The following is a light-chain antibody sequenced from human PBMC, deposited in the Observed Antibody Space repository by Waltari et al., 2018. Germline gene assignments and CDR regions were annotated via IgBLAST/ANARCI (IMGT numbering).Light chain of an antibody. J-gene: IGKJ1*01. V-gene: IGKV2-28*01. CDR1: RSLLHSNGYYY. Sequence: VMTQSPLSLPVTPGEPASISCRSSRSLLHSNGYYYLDWYLHKPGQSPQLLIYLGSHRASGVPDRFSGSGSGTDFTLKISRVEAEDVGVYYCKQAVDRRTFGQGTKVEIK. CDR2: LGS. CDR3: KQAVDRRT.